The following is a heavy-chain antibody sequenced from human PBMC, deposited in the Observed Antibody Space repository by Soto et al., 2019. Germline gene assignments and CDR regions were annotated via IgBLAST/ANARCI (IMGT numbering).Heavy chain of an antibody. CDR1: GYPFTSYD. V-gene: IGHV1-8*01. CDR3: ARVGPGYSSGWYVVSYYYYMDV. CDR2: MNPNSGNT. D-gene: IGHD6-19*01. J-gene: IGHJ6*03. Sequence: GASVKVSCKASGYPFTSYDINWVRQATGQGLEWMGWMNPNSGNTGYAQKFQGRVTMTRNTSISTAYMELSSLRSEDTAVYYCARVGPGYSSGWYVVSYYYYMDVWGKGTTVTVSS.